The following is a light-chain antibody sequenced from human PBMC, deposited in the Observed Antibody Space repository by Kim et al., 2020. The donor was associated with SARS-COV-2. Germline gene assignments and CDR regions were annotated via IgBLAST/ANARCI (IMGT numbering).Light chain of an antibody. CDR2: EDN. J-gene: IGLJ2*01. V-gene: IGLV6-57*03. CDR3: QSYDSSNVV. Sequence: GQTVTIPCTRSRGSIASNYVQWYQQRPGSAPTTVIYEDNQRPSGVPDRFSGSIDSSSNSASLTISGLKTEDEADYYCQSYDSSNVVFGGGTQLTVL. CDR1: RGSIASNY.